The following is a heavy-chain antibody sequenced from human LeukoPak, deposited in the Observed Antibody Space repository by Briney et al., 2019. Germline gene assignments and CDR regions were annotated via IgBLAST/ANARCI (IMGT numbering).Heavy chain of an antibody. Sequence: SETLSLTCTVSGGSISSSSYYWSWIRQHPGKGLEWIGYIYYSGSTYYNPSLKSRVTISVDTSKNQFSLKLNSVTAADTAVYYCARDGRWLQFGGGMDVWAKGPRSPSP. J-gene: IGHJ6*02. V-gene: IGHV4-31*03. CDR3: ARDGRWLQFGGGMDV. CDR2: IYYSGST. D-gene: IGHD5-24*01. CDR1: GGSISSSSYY.